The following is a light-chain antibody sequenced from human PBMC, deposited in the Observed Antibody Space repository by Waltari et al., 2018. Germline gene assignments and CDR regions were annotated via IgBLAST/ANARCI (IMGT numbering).Light chain of an antibody. V-gene: IGKV3-15*01. Sequence: ILLTQSTATLSVSPGERANLSCRASQNIDTRLALYQHKPGQAPRLRIYVASTRAADIPSRFSGSGFGTDFSLTINSLQSEDFAVYYCQQYLQWPPAITFGPGTRLDFK. J-gene: IGKJ5*01. CDR2: VAS. CDR3: QQYLQWPPAIT. CDR1: QNIDTR.